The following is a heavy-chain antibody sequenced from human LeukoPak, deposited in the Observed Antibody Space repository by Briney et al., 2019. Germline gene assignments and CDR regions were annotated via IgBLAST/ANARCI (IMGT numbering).Heavy chain of an antibody. Sequence: YPGGSLRLSCAASGFTFSSYAMSWVRQAPGKGLEWVSAISGSGGSTYYADSVKGRFTISRDNSKNTLYLQMNSLGAEDTAVYSCAARMTTVKPFQHWGQGTLVTVSS. CDR1: GFTFSSYA. V-gene: IGHV3-23*01. J-gene: IGHJ1*01. CDR2: ISGSGGST. CDR3: AARMTTVKPFQH. D-gene: IGHD4-17*01.